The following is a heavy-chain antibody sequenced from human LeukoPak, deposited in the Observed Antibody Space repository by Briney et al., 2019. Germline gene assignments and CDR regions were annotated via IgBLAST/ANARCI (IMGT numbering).Heavy chain of an antibody. D-gene: IGHD6-19*01. Sequence: PGGSLRLSCAASGFTVSNNYMSWVRQAPGKGLEWVSVIYCGGGTYYADSVKGRFTISIDNSKNTLYLQMNSLRAEDTAVYYCARDSSGPLYWGQGTLVTVSS. J-gene: IGHJ4*02. CDR3: ARDSSGPLY. CDR2: IYCGGGT. V-gene: IGHV3-66*01. CDR1: GFTVSNNY.